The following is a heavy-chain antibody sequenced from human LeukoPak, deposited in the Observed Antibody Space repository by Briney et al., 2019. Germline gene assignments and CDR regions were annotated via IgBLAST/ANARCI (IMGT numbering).Heavy chain of an antibody. D-gene: IGHD4-23*01. CDR2: IYTGGSA. CDR3: ARDRGYGGNPNWFDP. Sequence: GGSLRLSCAASGFTVSSNYMSWVRQAPGKGLEWVSVIYTGGSAYYADSVRGRFTISRDNSKNTLYLQMNSLRAEDTAVYYCARDRGYGGNPNWFDPWGQGTLVTVSS. CDR1: GFTVSSNY. V-gene: IGHV3-66*01. J-gene: IGHJ5*02.